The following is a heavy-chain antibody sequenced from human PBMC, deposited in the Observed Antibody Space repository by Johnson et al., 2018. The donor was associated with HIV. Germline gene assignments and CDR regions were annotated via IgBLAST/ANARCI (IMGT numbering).Heavy chain of an antibody. J-gene: IGHJ3*02. CDR3: AKAIGDAFDI. V-gene: IGHV3-30*04. D-gene: IGHD2/OR15-2a*01. Sequence: QVQLVESGGGVVQPGRSLRLSCAASGFTFSSYSMHWVRQAPGKGLEWVAVISYDGSNKYYVDSVKGRFTISRDNSKNTLYLQMNSLRSEDTAVYYCAKAIGDAFDIWGQGTMVTVSS. CDR2: ISYDGSNK. CDR1: GFTFSSYS.